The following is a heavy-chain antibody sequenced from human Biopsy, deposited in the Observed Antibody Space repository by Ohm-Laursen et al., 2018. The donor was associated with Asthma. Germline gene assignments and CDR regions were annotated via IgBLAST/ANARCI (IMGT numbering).Heavy chain of an antibody. CDR3: ARCQVGYSSGWSLLLKKIYYSGMDV. V-gene: IGHV1-69*01. Sequence: GSSVTVSCKAPGGTFSNFAISWARQAPGQGLEWLGGIMTVFGTTNYAQKFQGRVTITADESTSTAYMEVTSLRSEDTAIYYCARCQVGYSSGWSLLLKKIYYSGMDVWGQGTAVTVSS. CDR2: IMTVFGTT. CDR1: GGTFSNFA. J-gene: IGHJ6*02. D-gene: IGHD6-19*01.